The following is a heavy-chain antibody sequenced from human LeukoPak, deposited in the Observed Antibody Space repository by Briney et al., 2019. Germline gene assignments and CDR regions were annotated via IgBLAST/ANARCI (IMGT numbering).Heavy chain of an antibody. D-gene: IGHD3-16*02. J-gene: IGHJ4*02. V-gene: IGHV6-1*01. Sequence: SQTLSLTCAISGDSVSSDSSAWNRFRQSPSRGLEWLGRTYYSSQWYNNYAVSVRSRITINPDTSKNQFSLQLNSVIPEDTAVYYCARRRYYRYTGYFDYWGQGTPVTVSS. CDR2: TYYSSQWYN. CDR1: GDSVSSDSSA. CDR3: ARRRYYRYTGYFDY.